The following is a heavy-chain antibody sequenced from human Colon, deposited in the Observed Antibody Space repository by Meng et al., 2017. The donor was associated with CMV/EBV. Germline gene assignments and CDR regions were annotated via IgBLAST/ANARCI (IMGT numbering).Heavy chain of an antibody. CDR2: IKPDGSQG. Sequence: GESLKISCAASGFTFNTYWMTWVRQAPGKGLECVANIKPDGSQGYYVDSVKGRFTTSRDNAKDLLYLQMNTLRVEDTAMYYCVGQRGDSPFAYWGQGALVTVSS. CDR1: GFTFNTYW. J-gene: IGHJ4*02. CDR3: VGQRGDSPFAY. D-gene: IGHD5-18*01. V-gene: IGHV3-7*01.